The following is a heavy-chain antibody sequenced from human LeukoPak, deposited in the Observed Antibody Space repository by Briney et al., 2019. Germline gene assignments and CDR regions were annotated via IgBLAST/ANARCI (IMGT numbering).Heavy chain of an antibody. J-gene: IGHJ4*02. CDR1: GYTFTGYH. CDR3: ARNTNYFASGNSFDY. Sequence: ASVKVSCKASGYTFTGYHMHWVRQAPGQGVEWMGWINPNTGDTNYAQKFQGRVTMTRDTSIDTAYMELSRLKTDDTAVYYCARNTNYFASGNSFDYWGQGTLVTISS. CDR2: INPNTGDT. D-gene: IGHD3-10*01. V-gene: IGHV1-2*02.